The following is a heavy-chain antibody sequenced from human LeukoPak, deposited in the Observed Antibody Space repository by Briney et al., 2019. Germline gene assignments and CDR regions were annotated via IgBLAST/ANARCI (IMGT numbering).Heavy chain of an antibody. CDR1: GGSISSYY. CDR2: IYYSGIT. D-gene: IGHD4-11*01. J-gene: IGHJ5*02. CDR3: ARGLTVTTAAEWFDP. Sequence: SETLSLTCTVSGGSISSYYWSWIRQPPGKGLEGIGYIYYSGITNYNPSLKSRVTISVDTSKNQFSLKLSSVTAADTAVYYCARGLTVTTAAEWFDPWGQGTLVTVSS. V-gene: IGHV4-59*01.